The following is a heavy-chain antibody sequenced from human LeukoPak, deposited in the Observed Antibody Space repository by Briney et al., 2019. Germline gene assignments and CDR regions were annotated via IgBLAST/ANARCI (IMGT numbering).Heavy chain of an antibody. CDR1: GYSFTSYW. J-gene: IGHJ4*02. D-gene: IGHD3-3*01. Sequence: GESLKISWKGSGYSFTSYWIGWVRQMPGKGLEWMGIIYPGDSDTRYSPSFQGQVTISADKSISTAYLQWSSLKASDTAMYYCARHPDEDDFWSGYFDYWGQGTLVTVSS. CDR3: ARHPDEDDFWSGYFDY. CDR2: IYPGDSDT. V-gene: IGHV5-51*01.